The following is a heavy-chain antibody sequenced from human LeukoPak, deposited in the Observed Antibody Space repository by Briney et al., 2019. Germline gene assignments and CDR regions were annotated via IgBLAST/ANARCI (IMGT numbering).Heavy chain of an antibody. CDR1: GFTVSSSY. V-gene: IGHV3-53*01. Sequence: PGGSLRLSCAASGFTVSSSYMSWVRQAPGKGLEWVSVIYSGGSTYYADSVEGRFTISRDNSKNTLYLQMNSLRAEDTAVYYCARQEQLRWFDPWGQGTLVTVSS. CDR3: ARQEQLRWFDP. CDR2: IYSGGST. D-gene: IGHD5-24*01. J-gene: IGHJ5*02.